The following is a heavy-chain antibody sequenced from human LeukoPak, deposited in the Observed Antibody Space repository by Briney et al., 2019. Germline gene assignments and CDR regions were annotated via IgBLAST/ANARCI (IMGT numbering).Heavy chain of an antibody. CDR3: AKDSLAAAGTYFDY. J-gene: IGHJ4*02. Sequence: GGSLRLSCAASGFTFSSYAMHWVRQAPGKGLEWVAVISYDGSNKYYADSVKGRFTVSRDNAKNSLYLQMNSLRAEDTAVYYCAKDSLAAAGTYFDYWGQGTLVTVSS. CDR2: ISYDGSNK. D-gene: IGHD6-13*01. V-gene: IGHV3-30-3*01. CDR1: GFTFSSYA.